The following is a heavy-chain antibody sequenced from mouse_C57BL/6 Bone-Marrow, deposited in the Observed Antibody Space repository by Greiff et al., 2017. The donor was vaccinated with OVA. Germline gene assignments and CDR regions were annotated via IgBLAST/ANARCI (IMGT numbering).Heavy chain of an antibody. V-gene: IGHV1-81*01. CDR1: GYTFTSYG. CDR3: ARRTVVAPFAY. Sequence: QVQLKESGAELARPGASVKLSCKASGYTFTSYGISWVNQRTGQGLEWIGEIYPRSGNTYYNEKFKGKATLTADKSSSTAYMELRSLTSEDSAVYFCARRTVVAPFAYWGQGTLVTVSA. D-gene: IGHD1-1*01. CDR2: IYPRSGNT. J-gene: IGHJ3*01.